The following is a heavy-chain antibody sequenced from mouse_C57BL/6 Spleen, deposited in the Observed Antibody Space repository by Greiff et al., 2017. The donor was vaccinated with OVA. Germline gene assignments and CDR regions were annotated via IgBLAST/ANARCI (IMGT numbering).Heavy chain of an antibody. CDR3: ERNCGSSLSYWYFDV. D-gene: IGHD1-1*01. Sequence: VQLQQSGAELAKPGASVKLSCKASGYTFTSYWMHWVKQRPGQGLEWIGYINPSSGYTNYNQKFKDKATLTAEKSSSTAYMQLSSLTSEDSAVYYYERNCGSSLSYWYFDVWGTGTTVTVSS. CDR2: INPSSGYT. V-gene: IGHV1-7*01. J-gene: IGHJ1*03. CDR1: GYTFTSYW.